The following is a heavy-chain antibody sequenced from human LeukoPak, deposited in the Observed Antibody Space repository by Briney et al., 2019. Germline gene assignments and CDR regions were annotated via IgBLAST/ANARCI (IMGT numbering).Heavy chain of an antibody. J-gene: IGHJ4*02. CDR3: ARDIGGMTTEYYFDN. CDR1: GFTLSSSPA. CDR2: VSADGSNK. D-gene: IGHD4-11*01. V-gene: IGHV3-30-3*01. Sequence: PGGSLRLSCAASGFTLSSSPAMHWVRQAPGKGPEWVAAVSADGSNKYYADSVKGRFTISRDNAKNSLYLQMNSLRAEDTAVYYCARDIGGMTTEYYFDNWGQGALVTVSS.